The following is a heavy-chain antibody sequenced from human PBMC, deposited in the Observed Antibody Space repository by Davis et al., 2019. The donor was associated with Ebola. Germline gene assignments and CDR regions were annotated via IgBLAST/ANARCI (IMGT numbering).Heavy chain of an antibody. Sequence: SVKVSCKASVSSFFRYAISWVRQAPGQGLEWMGGIIPIFGTANYAQKFQGRVTITADESTSTAYMELRSLRSDDTAVYYCARVYYYERFDPWGQGTLVTV. CDR2: IIPIFGTA. CDR1: VSSFFRYA. J-gene: IGHJ5*02. D-gene: IGHD3-22*01. CDR3: ARVYYYERFDP. V-gene: IGHV1-69*13.